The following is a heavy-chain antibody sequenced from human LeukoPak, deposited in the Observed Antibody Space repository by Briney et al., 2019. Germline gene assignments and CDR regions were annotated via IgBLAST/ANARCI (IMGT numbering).Heavy chain of an antibody. CDR1: GFTSSSYS. V-gene: IGHV3-48*01. CDR3: VRDQGGAVSY. Sequence: GGSLRLSCAASGFTSSSYSMNWVRQAPGKGLEWVSYISSLSGTINYADSVKGRFIISRDNAKNSMFLQMNSLRAEDTAVYYCVRDQGGAVSYWGQGTLVTVSS. CDR2: ISSLSGTI. D-gene: IGHD3-16*01. J-gene: IGHJ4*02.